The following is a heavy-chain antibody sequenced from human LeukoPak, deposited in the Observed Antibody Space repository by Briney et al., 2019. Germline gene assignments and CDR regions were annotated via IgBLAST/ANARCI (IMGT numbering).Heavy chain of an antibody. CDR2: IYWDDDK. J-gene: IGHJ4*02. CDR3: ARSGEQYCSSTSCPDGGFDY. Sequence: SGPTLVNPTQTLTLTCTFSRFSLSTSGVGVGWIRQPPGKALEWLALIYWDDDKRYSPSLKSRLTITKDTSKNQVVLTMTNMDPVDTATYYCARSGEQYCSSTSCPDGGFDYWGQGTLVTVSS. D-gene: IGHD2-2*01. CDR1: RFSLSTSGVG. V-gene: IGHV2-5*02.